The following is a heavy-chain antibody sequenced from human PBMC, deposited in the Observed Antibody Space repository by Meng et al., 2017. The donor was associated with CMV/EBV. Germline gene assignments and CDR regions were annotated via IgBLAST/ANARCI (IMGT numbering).Heavy chain of an antibody. CDR1: GGSFSGYY. Sequence: SETLSLTCAVYGGSFSGYYWSWIRQPPGKGLEWIGEINHSGSTNYNPSLKSRVTISVDTSKNQLSLKLSSVTAADTAVYYCARAQTIHAVDVWGQGTTVTVSS. J-gene: IGHJ6*02. CDR3: ARAQTIHAVDV. V-gene: IGHV4-34*01. CDR2: INHSGST. D-gene: IGHD5-24*01.